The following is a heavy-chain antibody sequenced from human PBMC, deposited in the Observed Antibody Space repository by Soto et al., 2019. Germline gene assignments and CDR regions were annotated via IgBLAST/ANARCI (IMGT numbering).Heavy chain of an antibody. CDR1: GFTFSSYG. CDR2: ISYDGSNK. J-gene: IGHJ5*02. D-gene: IGHD4-17*01. CDR3: AKDPTNTVTSRGWFDP. Sequence: TGGSLRLSCAASGFTFSSYGMHWVRQAPGKGLEWVAVISYDGSNKYYADSVKGRFTISRDNSKNTLYLQMNSLRAEDTAVYYCAKDPTNTVTSRGWFDPWGQGTLVTVSS. V-gene: IGHV3-30*18.